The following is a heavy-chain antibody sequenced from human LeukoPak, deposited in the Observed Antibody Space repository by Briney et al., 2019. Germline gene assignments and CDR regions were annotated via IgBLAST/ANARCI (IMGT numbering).Heavy chain of an antibody. CDR1: GYSFTSYW. CDR2: IYPGDSDT. V-gene: IGHV5-51*01. CDR3: ARQGERCSSTSCDGGWFDP. Sequence: GESLKISCKGSGYSFTSYWIGWVRQMPGKGLEWMGIIYPGDSDTRYSPSFQGQVTISADKSISTAYLQWSSLKASDTAMYYCARQGERCSSTSCDGGWFDPWGQGTLVTVSS. D-gene: IGHD2-2*01. J-gene: IGHJ5*02.